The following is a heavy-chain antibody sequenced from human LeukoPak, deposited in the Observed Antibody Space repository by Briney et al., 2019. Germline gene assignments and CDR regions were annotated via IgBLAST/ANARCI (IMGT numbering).Heavy chain of an antibody. J-gene: IGHJ3*02. D-gene: IGHD6-13*01. Sequence: GASVKVSCKASGYTFTGYYMHWVRQAPGQGLEWMGWINPNSGGTNYAQKFQGRVTMTRDTSTSTAYMELRSLRSDDTAVYYCARDFEDCSSSWYGFHNTHAFDIWGQGTMVTVSS. V-gene: IGHV1-2*02. CDR3: ARDFEDCSSSWYGFHNTHAFDI. CDR1: GYTFTGYY. CDR2: INPNSGGT.